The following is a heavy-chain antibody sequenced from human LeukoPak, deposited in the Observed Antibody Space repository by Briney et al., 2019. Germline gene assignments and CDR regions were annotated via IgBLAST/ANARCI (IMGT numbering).Heavy chain of an antibody. CDR2: ISGSGGST. CDR3: ARENWTPRGNWFDP. Sequence: GGSLRLSCAASGFTFSSYAMSWVRQAPGKGLEWVSAISGSGGSTYYADSVKGRLTISRDNAKNTLYLQMNSLRAEDTAVYYCARENWTPRGNWFDPWGQGTLVTVSS. V-gene: IGHV3-23*01. CDR1: GFTFSSYA. J-gene: IGHJ5*02. D-gene: IGHD1-1*01.